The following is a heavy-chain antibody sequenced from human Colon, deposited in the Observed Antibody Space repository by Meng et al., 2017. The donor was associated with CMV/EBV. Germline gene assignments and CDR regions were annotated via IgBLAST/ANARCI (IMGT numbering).Heavy chain of an antibody. CDR2: IYTNGST. CDR1: GASVSSSAFH. V-gene: IGHV4-31*03. J-gene: IGHJ5*02. Sequence: SAAGASVSSSAFHWSWIRQHPGQGLEWLGQIYTNGSTSYKPSLNGRVTISSNSSTNQFSLKLNSVTAADTAVYYCETFYAGLGGQGPWGEGTLVTVSS. D-gene: IGHD2/OR15-2a*01. CDR3: ETFYAGLGGQGP.